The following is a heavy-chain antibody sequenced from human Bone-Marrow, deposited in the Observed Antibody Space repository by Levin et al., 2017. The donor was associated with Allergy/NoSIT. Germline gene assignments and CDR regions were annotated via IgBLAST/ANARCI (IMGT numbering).Heavy chain of an antibody. CDR3: ARDPPDALDF. CDR2: SSSSGSYT. CDR1: GFTFSAYY. V-gene: IGHV3-11*05. Sequence: SCAASGFTFSAYYMSWVRQAPGKGLEWVSSSSSSGSYTKYADSVKGRFTISRDNAKNSLYLQMNSLTAEDTAVYYCARDPPDALDFWGPGTMVTVAS. J-gene: IGHJ3*01.